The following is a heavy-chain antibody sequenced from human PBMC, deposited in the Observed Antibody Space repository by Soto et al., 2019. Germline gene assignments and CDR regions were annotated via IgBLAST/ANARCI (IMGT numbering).Heavy chain of an antibody. CDR2: IIPILGIA. D-gene: IGHD3-16*02. CDR1: GGTFSSYT. CDR3: ARTSGLHLGALSFMGRDAFDI. V-gene: IGHV1-69*02. J-gene: IGHJ3*02. Sequence: QVQLVQSGAEVKKPGSSVKVSCKASGGTFSSYTISWVRQAPGQGLEWMGRIIPILGIANYAQKFQGRVTFTADKSTSTAYMGLSSLRSEDTAVYYCARTSGLHLGALSFMGRDAFDIWGQGTMVTVSS.